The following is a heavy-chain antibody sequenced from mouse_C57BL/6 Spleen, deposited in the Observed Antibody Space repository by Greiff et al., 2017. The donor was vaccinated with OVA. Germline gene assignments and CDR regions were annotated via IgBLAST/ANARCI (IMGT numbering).Heavy chain of an antibody. CDR1: GYTFTSYW. J-gene: IGHJ2*01. CDR3: ARPFDY. V-gene: IGHV1-50*01. Sequence: QVQLQQSGAELVKPGASVKLSCKASGYTFTSYWMQWVKQRPGQGLEWIGEIDPSDSYTNYNQKFKGKATLTVDTSSSTAYMQLSSLTSEDSAVYYCARPFDYWGQGTTLTVSS. CDR2: IDPSDSYT.